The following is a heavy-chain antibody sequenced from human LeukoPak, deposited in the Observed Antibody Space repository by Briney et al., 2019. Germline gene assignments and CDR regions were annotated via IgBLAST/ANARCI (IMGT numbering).Heavy chain of an antibody. CDR3: VRGGDWEQQLPGYYDY. J-gene: IGHJ4*02. Sequence: ASVKVSCRASGYTFTRYDISWVRQATGQGLEWMGWMNPRSGYAGYAQKFRGRVTITRNTSISTAYMELSSLRSEDTAVYYCVRGGDWEQQLPGYYDYWGQGTLVTVSS. D-gene: IGHD6-13*01. CDR1: GYTFTRYD. CDR2: MNPRSGYA. V-gene: IGHV1-8*03.